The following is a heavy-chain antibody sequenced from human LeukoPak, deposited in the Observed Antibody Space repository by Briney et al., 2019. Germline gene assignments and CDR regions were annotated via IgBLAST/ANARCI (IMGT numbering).Heavy chain of an antibody. CDR3: AREDDLGYSYGYGFDY. CDR2: IYTSGST. J-gene: IGHJ4*02. V-gene: IGHV4-4*07. CDR1: GGSISSYY. D-gene: IGHD5-18*01. Sequence: SETLSLTCTVSGGSISSYYWSWIRQPAGKGLEWIGRIYTSGSTNYNPSLKSRVTMSVDTSKNQFSLKLSSVTAADTAVYYCAREDDLGYSYGYGFDYWGQGTLVTVSS.